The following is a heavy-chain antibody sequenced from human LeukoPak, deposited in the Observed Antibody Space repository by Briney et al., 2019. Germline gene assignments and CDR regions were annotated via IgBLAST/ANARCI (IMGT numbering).Heavy chain of an antibody. CDR2: INPNSGGT. Sequence: GASVKVSCKASGYTFTGYYMHWVRQAPGQGLEWMGWINPNSGGTNYAQKFRGRVTMTRDTSISTAYMELSRLRSDDTAVYYCARVPQSGGPRGSELDYWGQGTLVTLSS. CDR1: GYTFTGYY. J-gene: IGHJ4*02. D-gene: IGHD3-10*01. V-gene: IGHV1-2*02. CDR3: ARVPQSGGPRGSELDY.